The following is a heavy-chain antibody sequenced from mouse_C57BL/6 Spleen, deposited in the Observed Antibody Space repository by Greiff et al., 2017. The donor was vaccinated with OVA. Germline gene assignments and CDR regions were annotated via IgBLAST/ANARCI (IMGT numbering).Heavy chain of an antibody. CDR1: GFTFSSYG. Sequence: EVQVVESGGDLVKPGGSLKLSCAASGFTFSSYGMSWVRQTPDKRLEWVATISSGGSYTYYPDSVKGRFTISRDNAKNTLYLQMSSLKSEDTAMYYCARHNYGSYYFDYWGQGTTLTVSS. V-gene: IGHV5-6*01. CDR3: ARHNYGSYYFDY. CDR2: ISSGGSYT. J-gene: IGHJ2*01. D-gene: IGHD1-1*01.